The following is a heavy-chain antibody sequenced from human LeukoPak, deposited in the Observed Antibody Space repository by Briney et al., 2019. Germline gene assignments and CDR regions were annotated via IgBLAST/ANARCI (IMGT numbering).Heavy chain of an antibody. CDR2: IKQDGSEK. D-gene: IGHD3-22*01. CDR3: ARSPYDSSGYYFLFGYYYGMDV. J-gene: IGHJ6*02. Sequence: GGSLRLSCAASGFTFSSYWMSWVRQAPGKGLEWVANIKQDGSEKYYVDSVKGRFTISRDNAKNSLYLQMNSLRAEDTAVYYCARSPYDSSGYYFLFGYYYGMDVWGQGTTVTVSS. V-gene: IGHV3-7*01. CDR1: GFTFSSYW.